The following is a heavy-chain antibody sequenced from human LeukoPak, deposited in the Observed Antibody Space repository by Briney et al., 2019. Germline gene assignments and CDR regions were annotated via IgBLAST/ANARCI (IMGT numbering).Heavy chain of an antibody. CDR2: ISGSGSST. D-gene: IGHD1-14*01. V-gene: IGHV3-23*01. J-gene: IGHJ3*02. CDR3: AKFRKPMALLDAFDI. Sequence: GGTLSLSCVVSGFPFSTFGMNWVRPAPGKGLEWLSIISGSGSSTFYADSVKGRFTVSRDNSKNTLYLQMNSLRAEDTAVYYCAKFRKPMALLDAFDIWGQGTMVTVSS. CDR1: GFPFSTFG.